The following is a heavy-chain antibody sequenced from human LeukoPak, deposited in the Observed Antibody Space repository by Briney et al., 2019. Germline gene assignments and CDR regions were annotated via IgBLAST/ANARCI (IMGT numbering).Heavy chain of an antibody. CDR1: GGSISSGSYY. Sequence: SQTLSLTCTVSGGSISSGSYYWSWIRQPAGKGLEWIGSIYSSGSTNYNPSLKSQVTISVDTSKNQFSLKLSSVTAAGTAVYYCAREADCTNGVCYTHAFDIWGQGTMVTVSS. CDR3: AREADCTNGVCYTHAFDI. CDR2: IYSSGST. D-gene: IGHD2-8*01. J-gene: IGHJ3*02. V-gene: IGHV4-61*02.